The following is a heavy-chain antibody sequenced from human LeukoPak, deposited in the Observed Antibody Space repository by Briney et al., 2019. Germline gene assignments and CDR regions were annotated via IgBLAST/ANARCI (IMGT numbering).Heavy chain of an antibody. CDR3: ARDRGEGYYFDY. Sequence: AASVKVSCKASGYTFTDYYMHWVRQAPGQGLEWMGWINPNSGDTHYAQNFQGRVTMTTDTSTSTAYMELRSLRSDDTAVYYCARDRGEGYYFDYWGQGTLVTVSS. CDR1: GYTFTDYY. J-gene: IGHJ4*02. CDR2: INPNSGDT. V-gene: IGHV1-2*02. D-gene: IGHD3-10*01.